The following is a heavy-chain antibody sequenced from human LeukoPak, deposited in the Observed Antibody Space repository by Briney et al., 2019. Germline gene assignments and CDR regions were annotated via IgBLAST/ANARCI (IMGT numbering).Heavy chain of an antibody. D-gene: IGHD3-10*01. V-gene: IGHV1-2*02. J-gene: IGHJ4*02. CDR3: ARDGKYYGSGSLFELDYYFDY. CDR1: GYTFTGYY. Sequence: ASVKVSCKASGYTFTGYYMHWVRQAPGQGLEWMGWINPNSGGTNYAQKFQGRVTMTRDTSISTAYMELSRLRSEDTAVYHCARDGKYYGSGSLFELDYYFDYWGQGTLVTVSS. CDR2: INPNSGGT.